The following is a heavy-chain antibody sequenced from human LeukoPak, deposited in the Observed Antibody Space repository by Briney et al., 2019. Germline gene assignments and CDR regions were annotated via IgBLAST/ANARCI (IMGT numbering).Heavy chain of an antibody. CDR2: IKQDGSEK. Sequence: PGGSLRLSCAASGFTFSSYWMSWVRQAPGKGLEWVANIKQDGSEKYYVDSVKGRFTISRDNAKNSLYLQMNSLRAEDTAVYYCARDIVATWAYYYYYYMDVWGKGTTVTVSS. V-gene: IGHV3-7*01. D-gene: IGHD5-12*01. J-gene: IGHJ6*03. CDR3: ARDIVATWAYYYYYYMDV. CDR1: GFTFSSYW.